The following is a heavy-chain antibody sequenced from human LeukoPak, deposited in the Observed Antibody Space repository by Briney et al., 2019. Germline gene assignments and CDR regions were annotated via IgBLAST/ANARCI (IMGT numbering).Heavy chain of an antibody. D-gene: IGHD3-22*01. Sequence: SETLSLTCTVSGGSITNYYWTWIRQPPGKGLEWIGYIYYSGSTYYNPSLKSRVTISVDTSKNQFSLKLSSVTAADTAVYYCARSPTDYYDSSGYYDYWGQGTLVTVSS. V-gene: IGHV4-59*12. CDR2: IYYSGST. J-gene: IGHJ4*02. CDR1: GGSITNYY. CDR3: ARSPTDYYDSSGYYDY.